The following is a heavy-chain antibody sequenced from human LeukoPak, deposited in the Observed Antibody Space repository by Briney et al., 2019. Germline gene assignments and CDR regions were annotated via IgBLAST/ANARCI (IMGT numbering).Heavy chain of an antibody. CDR2: ISNTGQTI. CDR3: ARTRGYIAS. CDR1: GFNFIDYY. J-gene: IGHJ4*02. Sequence: GGSLRLSCVASGFNFIDYYMSWIRQVPGKGLEWISYISNTGQTIYYADSVKGRFTISRDYSKNSLYLQMNSLRAEDTAVYYCARTRGYIASWGQGTLVTASS. V-gene: IGHV3-11*01. D-gene: IGHD5-12*01.